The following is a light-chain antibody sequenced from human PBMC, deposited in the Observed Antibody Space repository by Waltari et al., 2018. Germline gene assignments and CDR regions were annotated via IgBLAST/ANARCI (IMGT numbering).Light chain of an antibody. CDR2: NSS. CDR1: QSIQTF. CDR3: QHRDNWLFT. V-gene: IGKV3-11*01. J-gene: IGKJ3*01. Sequence: EIVLTQAPATLSFSPGDRATLSCRASQSIQTFLAWYQQKPGQAPRLLIYNSSLRASGVPVRFSGSGSGTDFTLTISHLEPEDFAFHFCQHRDNWLFTFGPGTKVEIK.